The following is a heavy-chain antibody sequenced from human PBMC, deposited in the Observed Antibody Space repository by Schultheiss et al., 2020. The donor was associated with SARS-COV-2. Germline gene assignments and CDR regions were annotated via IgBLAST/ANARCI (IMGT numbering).Heavy chain of an antibody. CDR2: IYYSGST. Sequence: SETLSLTCTVSGGSISSGGYYWSWIRQPPGKGLEWIGYIYYSGSTYYNPSLKSRVTISVDTSKNQFSLKLSSVTAADTAVYYCARGSVTQHYYYYYGMDVWGQGTTVTVSS. V-gene: IGHV4-30-4*08. D-gene: IGHD4-17*01. CDR1: GGSISSGGYY. CDR3: ARGSVTQHYYYYYGMDV. J-gene: IGHJ6*02.